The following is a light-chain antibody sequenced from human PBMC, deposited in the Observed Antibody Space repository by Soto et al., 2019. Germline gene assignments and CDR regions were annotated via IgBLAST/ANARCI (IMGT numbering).Light chain of an antibody. Sequence: DIQMTQSPSSLSASVGDRVTITCRASQTISSYLNWYQQKPGKAPDLLIYAASSLQSGVPSRLSGSGSGTDFTLTISSLQPEDLAIYYCQQTYSTPRTFGQGTKVEIK. V-gene: IGKV1-39*01. CDR3: QQTYSTPRT. J-gene: IGKJ1*01. CDR1: QTISSY. CDR2: AAS.